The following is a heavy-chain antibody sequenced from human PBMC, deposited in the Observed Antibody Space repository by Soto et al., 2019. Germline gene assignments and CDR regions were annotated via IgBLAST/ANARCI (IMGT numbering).Heavy chain of an antibody. J-gene: IGHJ5*02. D-gene: IGHD4-17*01. CDR2: IIPILGIA. V-gene: IGHV1-69*02. CDR1: GGTFSSYT. Sequence: QVQLVHSGAEVKKPGSSVKVSCKASGGTFSSYTISWVRQAPGQGLEWMGRIIPILGIANYAQKFQGRVTITADKSTSTAYMELSSLRSEDTAVYYCARAGINYGDYGGSWFDPWGQGTLVTVSS. CDR3: ARAGINYGDYGGSWFDP.